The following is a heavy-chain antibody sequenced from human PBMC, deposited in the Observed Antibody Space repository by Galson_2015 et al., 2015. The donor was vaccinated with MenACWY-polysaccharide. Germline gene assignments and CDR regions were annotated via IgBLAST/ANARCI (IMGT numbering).Heavy chain of an antibody. D-gene: IGHD4/OR15-4a*01. CDR2: VSSDGGTQ. V-gene: IGHV3-30*18. CDR3: AKESGIPQYGAYFDY. J-gene: IGHJ4*02. Sequence: SLRLTCAASGFTVSSNYMTWVRQAPGKGLEWVAVVSSDGGTQFYADSVKGRFTISRDNSKNTLYLQINSLRAEDTAVYYCAKESGIPQYGAYFDYWGQGTLVTVSS. CDR1: GFTVSSNY.